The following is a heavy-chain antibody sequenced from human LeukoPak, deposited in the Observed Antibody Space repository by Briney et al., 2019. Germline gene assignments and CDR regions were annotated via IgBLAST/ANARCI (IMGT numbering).Heavy chain of an antibody. CDR3: ARGGQGDGYSADEAFDF. J-gene: IGHJ3*01. Sequence: SQTLSLTCAISGDSVSSNSSACNWIRQSPSRGLEWLGRRYYRSKWYNDYAVSVKSRITINPDTSKNQFSLQLNSVTPEDTAVYYCARGGQGDGYSADEAFDFWGQGTMVTVSS. CDR1: GDSVSSNSSA. V-gene: IGHV6-1*01. CDR2: RYYRSKWYN. D-gene: IGHD5-24*01.